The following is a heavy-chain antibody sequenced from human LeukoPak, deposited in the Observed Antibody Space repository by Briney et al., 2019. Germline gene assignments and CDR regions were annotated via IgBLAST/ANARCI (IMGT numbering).Heavy chain of an antibody. CDR3: ARYCSSTGCYNY. CDR2: IDPSDSYT. V-gene: IGHV5-10-1*01. Sequence: GESLRVSCKGSGYSFTSYWISWVRQVPGKGLEWMGRIDPSDSYTNYSPSFQGHVTISADKSISTAYLQWSSLKASDTAMYYCARYCSSTGCYNYWGQGTLVTVSS. CDR1: GYSFTSYW. D-gene: IGHD2-2*02. J-gene: IGHJ4*02.